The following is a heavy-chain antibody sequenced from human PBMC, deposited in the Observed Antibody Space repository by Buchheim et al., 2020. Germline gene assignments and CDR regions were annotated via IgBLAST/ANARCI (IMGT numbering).Heavy chain of an antibody. V-gene: IGHV3-23*01. D-gene: IGHD5-18*01. Sequence: EVQLLESGGGLVQPGGSLRLSCAASGFTFSSYAMSWVRQAPGKGLEWVSAISGSGGSTYYADSVTGRFTISRDNSKNTLYLQMNSLRAEDTAVYYCAKRPSGYSYGSAGGWFDYWGQGTL. CDR2: ISGSGGST. CDR3: AKRPSGYSYGSAGGWFDY. CDR1: GFTFSSYA. J-gene: IGHJ4*02.